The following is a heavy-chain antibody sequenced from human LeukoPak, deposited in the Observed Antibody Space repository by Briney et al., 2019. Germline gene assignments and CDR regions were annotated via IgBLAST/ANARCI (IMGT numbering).Heavy chain of an antibody. V-gene: IGHV3-23*01. D-gene: IGHD3-22*01. Sequence: GGSLRLSCAASGFTFSSYAMSWVRQAPGKGLEWVSAISGSGGSTYYADSVKGRFTISRDNSKNTLYLQMNSLRAEDTAVYYCAKARNLDYYDSSGLLDYWGQGTLVTVSS. CDR3: AKARNLDYYDSSGLLDY. J-gene: IGHJ4*02. CDR2: ISGSGGST. CDR1: GFTFSSYA.